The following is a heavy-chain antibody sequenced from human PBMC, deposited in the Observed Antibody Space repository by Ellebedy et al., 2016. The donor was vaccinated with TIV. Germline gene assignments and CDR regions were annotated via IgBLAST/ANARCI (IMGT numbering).Heavy chain of an antibody. CDR2: IYQDGSDQ. CDR1: GFSFRNYW. Sequence: GESLKISCAASGFSFRNYWMGWVRQAPGKGLEWVANIYQDGSDQYYLDSVKGRFTISRDNAKNSLYLQLNSLRLEETAVYYCARRGSYGDYAVQVNNWFDRWGQGTLVTV. V-gene: IGHV3-7*01. J-gene: IGHJ5*02. CDR3: ARRGSYGDYAVQVNNWFDR. D-gene: IGHD4-17*01.